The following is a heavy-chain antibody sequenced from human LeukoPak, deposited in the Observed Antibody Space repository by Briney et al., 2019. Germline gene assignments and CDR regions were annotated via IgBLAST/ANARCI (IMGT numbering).Heavy chain of an antibody. J-gene: IGHJ1*01. CDR1: GFSLSTSGGG. CDR2: IYGNDDK. CDR3: VHDIPGGEGFQH. D-gene: IGHD3-16*01. V-gene: IGHV2-5*01. Sequence: SGPTQVKPTQPLTLICTFSGFSLSTSGGGVGWNRQPPEKPLEWLALIYGNDDKRYSPSLKSRLTITKDTSKNQVVLTMTNMDPVDTATYYCVHDIPGGEGFQHWGQGTLVTVSS.